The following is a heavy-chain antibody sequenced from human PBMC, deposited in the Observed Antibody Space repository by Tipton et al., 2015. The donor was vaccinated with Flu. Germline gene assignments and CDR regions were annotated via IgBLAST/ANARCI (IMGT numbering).Heavy chain of an antibody. V-gene: IGHV4-59*01. CDR2: IYYSGST. Sequence: TLSLTCTVSGGSISSYYWSWIRQPPGKGLEWIGYIYYSGSTNYNPSLKSRVTISVDTSKNQFSLKLSSVTAADTAVYYCARDRKEILTGSPRYYYGMDVWGQRTTVTVSS. J-gene: IGHJ6*02. CDR1: GGSISSYY. CDR3: ARDRKEILTGSPRYYYGMDV. D-gene: IGHD3-9*01.